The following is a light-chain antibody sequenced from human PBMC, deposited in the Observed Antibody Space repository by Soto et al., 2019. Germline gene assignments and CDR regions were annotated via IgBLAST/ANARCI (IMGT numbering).Light chain of an antibody. CDR1: SSDVGGYNY. Sequence: QSALTQPASVSGSPGQSITISCTGTSSDVGGYNYVSWYQLHPGKAPKLMVYEVSYRPSGVSSRFSGSKSVNTASLTISGLQAEDEADYYCSSYASSTAYVFGTGTKVTVL. V-gene: IGLV2-14*01. CDR2: EVS. CDR3: SSYASSTAYV. J-gene: IGLJ1*01.